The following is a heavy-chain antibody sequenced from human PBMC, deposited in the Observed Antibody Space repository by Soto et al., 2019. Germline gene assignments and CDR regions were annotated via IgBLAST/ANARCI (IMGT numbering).Heavy chain of an antibody. Sequence: SETLSLTCAVYGGSFSGYYWSWIRQPPGKGLEWIGEINHSGSTNYNPSLKSRVTISVDTSKNQFSLKLSSVTAADTAVYYCAKSRTRIAVASFDYWGQGTPVTVSS. V-gene: IGHV4-34*01. CDR1: GGSFSGYY. CDR2: INHSGST. CDR3: AKSRTRIAVASFDY. D-gene: IGHD6-19*01. J-gene: IGHJ4*02.